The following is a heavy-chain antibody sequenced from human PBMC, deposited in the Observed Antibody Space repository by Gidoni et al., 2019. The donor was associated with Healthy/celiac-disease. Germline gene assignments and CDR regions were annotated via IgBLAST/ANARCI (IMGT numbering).Heavy chain of an antibody. D-gene: IGHD6-19*01. V-gene: IGHV3-48*01. Sequence: LEWVSYISSSSSTIYYADSVKGRFTISRDNAKNSLYLQMNSLRAEDTAVYYCARDGDHTTVAGINWGQGTLVTVSS. CDR2: ISSSSSTI. J-gene: IGHJ4*02. CDR3: ARDGDHTTVAGIN.